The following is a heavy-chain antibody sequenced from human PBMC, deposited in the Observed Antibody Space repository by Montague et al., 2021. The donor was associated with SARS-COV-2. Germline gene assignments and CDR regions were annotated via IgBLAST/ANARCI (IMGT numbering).Heavy chain of an antibody. D-gene: IGHD3-16*02. CDR1: GGSFSGYY. Sequence: SETLSLTCAVYGGSFSGYYWSWIRQPPGKGLEWIGEINHSGSTNYNPSLKSRVTISVDTSKNQFSLKLSSVTAADTAVYYCAGGYDYVSGSYRYLHWFDPWGQGTMVTVSS. CDR2: INHSGST. CDR3: AGGYDYVSGSYRYLHWFDP. J-gene: IGHJ5*02. V-gene: IGHV4-34*01.